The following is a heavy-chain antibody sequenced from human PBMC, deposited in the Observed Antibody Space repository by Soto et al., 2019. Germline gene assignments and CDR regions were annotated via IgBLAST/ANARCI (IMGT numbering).Heavy chain of an antibody. D-gene: IGHD2-21*02. Sequence: GGSLRLSCTASGFTFSRYAMSWIHQAQGTGLEWVSTISNSGSSSYSADSVKGRFTISRDNSKNTLYLQMHSLRGEDTALYHCAKGLVAVSGLQWFDPWGQGTLVTVSS. CDR2: ISNSGSSS. V-gene: IGHV3-23*01. CDR3: AKGLVAVSGLQWFDP. CDR1: GFTFSRYA. J-gene: IGHJ5*02.